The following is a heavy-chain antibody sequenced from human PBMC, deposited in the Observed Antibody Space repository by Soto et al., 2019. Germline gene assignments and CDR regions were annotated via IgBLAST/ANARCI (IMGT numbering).Heavy chain of an antibody. J-gene: IGHJ4*02. D-gene: IGHD4-17*01. CDR3: AKADYGEGSYYFDY. V-gene: IGHV3-30*18. CDR2: ISYDGSNK. CDR1: GFTFSSYG. Sequence: QVQLVESGGGVVQPGRSLGLSCAASGFTFSSYGMHWVRQAPGKGLEWVAVISYDGSNKYYADSVKGRFTISRDNSKNTLYLQMNSLRAEDTAVYYCAKADYGEGSYYFDYWGQGTLVTVSS.